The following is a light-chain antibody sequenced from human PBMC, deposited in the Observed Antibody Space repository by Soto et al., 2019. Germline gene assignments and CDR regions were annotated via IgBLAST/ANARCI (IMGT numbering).Light chain of an antibody. CDR2: VND. Sequence: QSVLTQPPSVSGTPGQRVTISCSGSNSNIGSNNVNWYQQLPGTAPKLLICVNDQRPSGVPDRFSGSKSGNSASLTISGLQSEDEAEYYCSAWDDSPNVFYVFGTGTKLTV. CDR1: NSNIGSNN. V-gene: IGLV1-44*01. CDR3: SAWDDSPNVFYV. J-gene: IGLJ1*01.